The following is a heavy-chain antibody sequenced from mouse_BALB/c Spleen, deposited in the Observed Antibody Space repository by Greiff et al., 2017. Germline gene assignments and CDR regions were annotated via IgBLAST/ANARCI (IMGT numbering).Heavy chain of an antibody. CDR2: INSNGGST. CDR3: ARYDGSWYFDV. CDR1: GFTFSSYG. J-gene: IGHJ1*01. V-gene: IGHV5-6-3*01. D-gene: IGHD2-14*01. Sequence: EVQVVESGGGLVQPGGSLKLSCAASGFTFSSYGMSWVRQTPDKRLELVATINSNGGSTYYPDSVKGRFTISRDNPKNTLFLQMTRLRSEDTAMYYCARYDGSWYFDVWGAGTTVTVSS.